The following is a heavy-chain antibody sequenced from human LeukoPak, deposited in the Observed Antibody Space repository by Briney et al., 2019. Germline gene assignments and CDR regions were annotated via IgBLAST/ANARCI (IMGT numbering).Heavy chain of an antibody. V-gene: IGHV4-4*07. J-gene: IGHJ4*02. CDR2: IHTSGTT. CDR1: GGSINGYF. Sequence: SETLSLTCTVTGGSINGYFCTWLRQSAGAGLECIGRIHTSGTTYYNPSFKSRVSMSVDTSNNKFSLRLNSVSAADTAVYYCARDPAGHGRYFDYWGQGALVTVSS. CDR3: ARDPAGHGRYFDY. D-gene: IGHD1-14*01.